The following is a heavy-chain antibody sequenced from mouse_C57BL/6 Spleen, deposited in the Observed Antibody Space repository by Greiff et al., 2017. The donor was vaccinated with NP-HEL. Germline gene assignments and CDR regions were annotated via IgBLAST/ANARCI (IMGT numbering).Heavy chain of an antibody. D-gene: IGHD2-12*01. CDR2: IDPSDSYT. Sequence: QVQLQQPGAELVMPGASVKLSCKASGYTFTSYWMHWVKQRPGQGLEWIGEIDPSDSYTNYNQKFKGKSTLTVDKSSSTACMQLSSLTSEDSAVYYCARRRRTLYYFDYWGQGTTLTVSS. V-gene: IGHV1-69*01. CDR3: ARRRRTLYYFDY. CDR1: GYTFTSYW. J-gene: IGHJ2*01.